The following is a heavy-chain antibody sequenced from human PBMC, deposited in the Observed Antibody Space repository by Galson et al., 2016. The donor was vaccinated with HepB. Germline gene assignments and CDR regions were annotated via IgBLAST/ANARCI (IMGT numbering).Heavy chain of an antibody. CDR3: ASGYSYYYGLDV. CDR2: INPSGNST. V-gene: IGHV1-46*01. CDR1: GYTFSSDY. Sequence: SVKVSCKASGYTFSSDYIHWVRQAPGQGLDWMGLINPSGNSTHYAHKFQGSIAMTRDTSTRTVYLELISLTSEDTAGYYCASGYSYYYGLDVWGQGTSVTVSS. J-gene: IGHJ6*02.